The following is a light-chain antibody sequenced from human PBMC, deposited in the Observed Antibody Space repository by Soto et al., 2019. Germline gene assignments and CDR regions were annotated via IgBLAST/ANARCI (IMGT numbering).Light chain of an antibody. Sequence: DIVLTQSPGTLSLSPGERATLACRASQSVRSNYLAWYQQQPGQAPRLLIYGASSRADGIPDRFSGSGSGTDFTLTISRLEPEDLAVYYCQQYHTSPLLFGQGTKVESK. CDR3: QQYHTSPLL. CDR1: QSVRSNY. J-gene: IGKJ1*01. V-gene: IGKV3-20*01. CDR2: GAS.